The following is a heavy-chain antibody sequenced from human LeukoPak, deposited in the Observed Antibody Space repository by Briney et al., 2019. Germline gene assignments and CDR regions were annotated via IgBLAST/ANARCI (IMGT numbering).Heavy chain of an antibody. CDR2: IYYSGST. D-gene: IGHD6-13*01. V-gene: IGHV4-59*01. J-gene: IGHJ1*01. CDR1: GGSISSYY. Sequence: PSETLSLTCTVSGGSISSYYWSWIRQPPGKGLEWIGYIYYSGSTNYNPSLKSRVTISVDTSKNQFSLKLSSVTAADTAVYYCARGESRYSSSWYGDAEYFQHWGQGTLVTVSS. CDR3: ARGESRYSSSWYGDAEYFQH.